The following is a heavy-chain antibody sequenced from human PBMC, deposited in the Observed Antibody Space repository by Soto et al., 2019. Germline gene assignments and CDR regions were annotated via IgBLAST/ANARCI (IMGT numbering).Heavy chain of an antibody. Sequence: EVQLVQSGGDLVQPGGSLKPSCVPPGFPFSPYGLTGVRQAPGMGREWVAGIKEEPSEEVYVDSVKGRFSISRDNAKNSLYLQLNSLRAEDTAVYYCATAISSPFSNFDSWGQGSLVTVSS. CDR1: GFPFSPYG. V-gene: IGHV3-7*01. CDR3: ATAISSPFSNFDS. CDR2: IKEEPSEE. D-gene: IGHD2-2*01. J-gene: IGHJ4*02.